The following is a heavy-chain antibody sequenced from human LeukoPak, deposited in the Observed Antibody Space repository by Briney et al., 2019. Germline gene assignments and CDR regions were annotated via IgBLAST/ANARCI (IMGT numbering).Heavy chain of an antibody. CDR1: GGSISSYY. Sequence: NPSETLSLTCTVSGGSISSYYWSWIRQPPGKGLEWIGYIYYSGSTHYNPSLKSRVTISVDTSKNQFSLKLSSVTAADTAVYYCARAGSYLIEDWGQGTLVTVSS. V-gene: IGHV4-59*01. D-gene: IGHD1-26*01. J-gene: IGHJ4*02. CDR3: ARAGSYLIED. CDR2: IYYSGST.